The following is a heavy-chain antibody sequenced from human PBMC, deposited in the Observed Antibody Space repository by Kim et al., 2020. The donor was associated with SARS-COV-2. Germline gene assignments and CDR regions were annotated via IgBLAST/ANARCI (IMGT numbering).Heavy chain of an antibody. J-gene: IGHJ4*02. V-gene: IGHV4-59*01. CDR3: ARSTPLTWLSSGWSGHFFDY. CDR1: GGSISGFY. D-gene: IGHD6-19*01. CDR2: IYNSGST. Sequence: SETLSLTCTVSGGSISGFYWTWIRQPPGKGLEWIGYIYNSGSTNYNPSLKSRVTISSDTSKKQFSLKLNSVTAADTGVYYCARSTPLTWLSSGWSGHFFDYWGQGTLVPVSS.